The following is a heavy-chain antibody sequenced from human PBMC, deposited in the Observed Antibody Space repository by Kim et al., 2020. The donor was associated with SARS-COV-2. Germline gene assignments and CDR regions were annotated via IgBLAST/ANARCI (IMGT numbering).Heavy chain of an antibody. D-gene: IGHD2-15*01. V-gene: IGHV3-30*04. CDR1: GFTFSSYA. CDR3: ARDGNHCGGNVTFDY. J-gene: IGHJ4*02. CDR2: ISYDGSNK. Sequence: GGSLRLSCAASGFTFSSYAMHWVRQAPGKGLEWVAVISYDGSNKYYADSVKGRFTISRDNSKNTLYLQMNSLRAEDTTVYYCARDGNHCGGNVTFDYWGQGTLVTVSS.